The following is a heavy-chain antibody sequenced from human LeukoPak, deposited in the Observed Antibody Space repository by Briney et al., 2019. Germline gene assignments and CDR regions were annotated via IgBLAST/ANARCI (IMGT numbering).Heavy chain of an antibody. CDR2: IRPDGSEG. J-gene: IGHJ4*02. CDR1: GFSVSSTY. CDR3: ARDVAYSAFDY. D-gene: IGHD2-21*01. V-gene: IGHV3-7*01. Sequence: PGGSLRLSCAASGFSVSSTYMSWVRRAPGKGLEWVATIRPDGSEGYYADSVRGRFTISRDNSKNSFYLQMSSLRAEDTGVFYCARDVAYSAFDYWGQGTLVTVSS.